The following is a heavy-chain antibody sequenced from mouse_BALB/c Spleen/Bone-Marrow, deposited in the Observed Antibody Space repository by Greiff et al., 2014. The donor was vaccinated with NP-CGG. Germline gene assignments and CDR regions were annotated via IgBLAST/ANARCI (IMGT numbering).Heavy chain of an antibody. V-gene: IGHV14-3*02. D-gene: IGHD1-1*01. J-gene: IGHJ2*01. CDR3: ARYYYGSSYFDY. CDR2: IDPANGNT. Sequence: VQFQQSGAELVKPGASVKLSCTASGFNIKDTYMHWVKQRPEQGLEWIGRIDPANGNTKYDPKFQGKATITADTSSNTAYLQLSSLTSEDTAVYYCARYYYGSSYFDYWGQGTTLTVSS. CDR1: GFNIKDTY.